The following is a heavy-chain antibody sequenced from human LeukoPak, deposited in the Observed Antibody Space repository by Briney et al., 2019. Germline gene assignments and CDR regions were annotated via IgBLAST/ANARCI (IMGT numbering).Heavy chain of an antibody. J-gene: IGHJ4*02. Sequence: GRSLRLSCAASGFTFSSYAMHWVRQAPGKGLEWVAVISYDGSNKYYADSVKGRFTISRDNSKNTLYLQMNSLRAEDTAVYYCASPLLPGIAVAGTGRFDYWGQGTLVTVSS. CDR3: ASPLLPGIAVAGTGRFDY. D-gene: IGHD6-19*01. CDR1: GFTFSSYA. CDR2: ISYDGSNK. V-gene: IGHV3-30-3*01.